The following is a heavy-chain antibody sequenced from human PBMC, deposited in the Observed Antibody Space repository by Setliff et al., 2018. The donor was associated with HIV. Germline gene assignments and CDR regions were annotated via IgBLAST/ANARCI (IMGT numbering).Heavy chain of an antibody. CDR1: SGSVSGYY. CDR3: SRGSYYMDV. J-gene: IGHJ6*03. V-gene: IGHV4-59*08. CDR2: IHSSGST. Sequence: PSETLSLTCSVSSGSVSGYYWGWIRQPPGQKLEWIGYIHSSGSTIYSASLKSRVSISVDTSKNQVSLRLSSVTAADTAVYHCSRGSYYMDVWGKGTTVTVSS. D-gene: IGHD3-16*01.